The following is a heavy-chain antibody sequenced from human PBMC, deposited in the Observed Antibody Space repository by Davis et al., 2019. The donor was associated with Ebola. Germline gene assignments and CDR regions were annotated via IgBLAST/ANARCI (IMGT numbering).Heavy chain of an antibody. CDR3: ATKSCCYSAFDI. D-gene: IGHD2-21*02. V-gene: IGHV3-30*14. Sequence: GESLKISCAASGFTFSRSAMHWVRQAPGKGLEWVAVISFDGSNKYHADSVKGRFTISRDNSKNTLYLQMNSLRAEDTAVYYCATKSCCYSAFDIWGQGTMVTVSS. J-gene: IGHJ3*02. CDR1: GFTFSRSA. CDR2: ISFDGSNK.